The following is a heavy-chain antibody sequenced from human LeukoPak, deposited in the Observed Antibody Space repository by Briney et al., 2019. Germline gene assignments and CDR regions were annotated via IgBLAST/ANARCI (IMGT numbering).Heavy chain of an antibody. CDR2: IIPIRGIA. CDR3: TYGSGSYYVFDY. D-gene: IGHD3-10*01. J-gene: IGHJ4*02. CDR1: GGTFSSYA. V-gene: IGHV1-69*04. Sequence: SVRVSCKASGGTFSSYAISWVRQAPGQGLEWMGRIIPIRGIANYAQKLQGRVTITADKSTSTAYMELSSLRSEDTAVYYCTYGSGSYYVFDYWGQGTLVTVSS.